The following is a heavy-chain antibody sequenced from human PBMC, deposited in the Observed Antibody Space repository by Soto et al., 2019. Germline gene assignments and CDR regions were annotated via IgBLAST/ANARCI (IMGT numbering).Heavy chain of an antibody. CDR2: INHSGST. D-gene: IGHD6-13*01. J-gene: IGHJ4*02. CDR1: GGSFSGFY. Sequence: QVQLQQWGAGLLKPSETLSLTCAVYGGSFSGFYWSWIRQPPGKGLEWIGEINHSGSTNYNPSLKSRVTISVDTSQNQFSLKLSSVTAADTAVYYCARSSQQQLPPMGYWGQGTLVTVSS. V-gene: IGHV4-34*01. CDR3: ARSSQQQLPPMGY.